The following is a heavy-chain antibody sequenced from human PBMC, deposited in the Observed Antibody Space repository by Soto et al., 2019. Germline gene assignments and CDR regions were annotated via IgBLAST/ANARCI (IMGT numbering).Heavy chain of an antibody. V-gene: IGHV3-21*05. CDR1: GFTFRNNA. J-gene: IGHJ5*02. D-gene: IGHD4-4*01. CDR3: ARDYSNYLNNWFDP. Sequence: PGGSLRLSCVASGFTFRNNAMNWVRQAPGKGLEWVSYISSSSSYTNYADSVKGRFTISRDNAKNSLYLQMNSLRAEDTAVYYCARDYSNYLNNWFDPWGQGTLVTVSS. CDR2: ISSSSSYT.